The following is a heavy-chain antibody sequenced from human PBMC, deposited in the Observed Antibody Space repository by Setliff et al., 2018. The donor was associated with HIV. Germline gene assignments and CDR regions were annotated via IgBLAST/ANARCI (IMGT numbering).Heavy chain of an antibody. Sequence: PGGSLRLSCAASGFTFNTYTMNWVRQAPGKGLEWLSYISDTSATISYADSVKGRFTISRDNAKNSLYLQMNSLRAEDTAVYYCAKDRTMIVVVPMPPSDAFDIWGQGTMVTVSS. CDR3: AKDRTMIVVVPMPPSDAFDI. CDR2: ISDTSATI. V-gene: IGHV3-48*01. CDR1: GFTFNTYT. J-gene: IGHJ3*02. D-gene: IGHD3-22*01.